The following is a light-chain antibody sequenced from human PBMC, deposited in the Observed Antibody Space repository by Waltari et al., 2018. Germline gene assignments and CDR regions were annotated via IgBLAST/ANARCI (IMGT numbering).Light chain of an antibody. V-gene: IGKV3-20*01. CDR3: QQYGSSPPVT. Sequence: EIVLTQSPDTLSLSPGERATLSCRASQSVSRSYLAWYQQKPGQAPRLLIYGASSRATDTPDRFSGSGSGTDFTLTISRLEPEDFAVYYCQQYGSSPPVTFGQGTRLEIK. J-gene: IGKJ5*01. CDR2: GAS. CDR1: QSVSRSY.